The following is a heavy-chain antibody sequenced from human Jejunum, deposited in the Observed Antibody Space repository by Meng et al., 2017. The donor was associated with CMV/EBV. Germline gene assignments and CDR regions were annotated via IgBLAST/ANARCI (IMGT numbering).Heavy chain of an antibody. CDR3: ARGCPLTGTWWFDP. Sequence: SGGSITSGGQSWAWVRQFPGKGLEWIGSIYSGDSTNYNPSLKSRVATLLDTSKNEFSLKLTSVTVADTAIYYCARGCPLTGTWWFDPWGPGTLVTVPQ. V-gene: IGHV4-31*02. J-gene: IGHJ5*02. CDR1: GGSITSGGQS. D-gene: IGHD7-27*01. CDR2: IYSGDST.